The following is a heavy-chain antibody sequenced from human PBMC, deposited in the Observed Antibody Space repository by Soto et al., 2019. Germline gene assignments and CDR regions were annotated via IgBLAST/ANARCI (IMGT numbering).Heavy chain of an antibody. D-gene: IGHD3-3*01. CDR1: GGSISSGGYY. V-gene: IGHV4-31*03. Sequence: SETLSLTCTVSGGSISSGGYYWSWIRQHPGKGLEWIGYIYYSGSTHYNPSLKSRVTISVDTSKNQFSLKLSSVTAADTAVYYCARAFYDFWSGYYYPKQFHPWGQGTLVTVSS. J-gene: IGHJ5*02. CDR3: ARAFYDFWSGYYYPKQFHP. CDR2: IYYSGST.